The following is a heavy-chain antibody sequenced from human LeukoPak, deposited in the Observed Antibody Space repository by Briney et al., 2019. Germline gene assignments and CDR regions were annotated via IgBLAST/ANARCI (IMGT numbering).Heavy chain of an antibody. CDR2: INSDGSST. D-gene: IGHD2-15*01. CDR3: ARDENAYCSGGSCSYFQH. CDR1: GFTFSSYW. V-gene: IGHV3-74*01. Sequence: GGSLRLSCAASGFTFSSYWMHWVRQAPGKGLVWVSRINSDGSSTSYADSVKGRFTISRDNAKNTLYLQMNSLRGEDTAVYYCARDENAYCSGGSCSYFQHWGQGTLVTVSS. J-gene: IGHJ1*01.